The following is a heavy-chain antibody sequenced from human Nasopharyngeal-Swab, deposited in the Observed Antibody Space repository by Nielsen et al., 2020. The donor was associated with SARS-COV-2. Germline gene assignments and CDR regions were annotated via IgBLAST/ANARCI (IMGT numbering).Heavy chain of an antibody. J-gene: IGHJ6*03. V-gene: IGHV3-23*01. Sequence: GGSLRLSCAASGFTFSGYAMSWVRQAPGKGLEWVSAISGSGGSTYYADPVKGRFTISRDNSKNTLYLQMNSLRAEDTAVYYCAKHPIRIYYYYMDVWGKGTTVTVSS. CDR3: AKHPIRIYYYYMDV. D-gene: IGHD2/OR15-2a*01. CDR1: GFTFSGYA. CDR2: ISGSGGST.